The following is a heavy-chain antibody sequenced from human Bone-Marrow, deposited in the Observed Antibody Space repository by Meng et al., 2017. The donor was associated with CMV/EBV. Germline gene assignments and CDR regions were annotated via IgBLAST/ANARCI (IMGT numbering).Heavy chain of an antibody. J-gene: IGHJ4*02. D-gene: IGHD3-10*01. CDR3: ASGIGELWYKG. CDR1: GGSISSYY. Sequence: GSLRLSCAVSGGSISSYYWSWIRQPPGKGLEWIGYIFYTGGTNYNPSLKSRVTISVDTSKKQFSLKLTSVTAADTAVYYCASGIGELWYKGWGQGTLVTVSS. CDR2: IFYTGGT. V-gene: IGHV4-59*01.